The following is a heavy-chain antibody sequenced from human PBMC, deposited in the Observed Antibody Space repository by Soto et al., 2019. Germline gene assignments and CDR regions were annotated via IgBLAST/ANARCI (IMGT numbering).Heavy chain of an antibody. CDR1: GFTFSSYG. CDR2: ISYDGSNK. Sequence: PGGSLRLSCAASGFTFSSYGMHWVRQAPGKGLEWVAVISYDGSNKYYADSVKGRFTISRDNSKNTLSLQMNSLRAEDTAVYYCAKYCGSGSYSGMDVWGQGTTVTVSS. V-gene: IGHV3-30*18. D-gene: IGHD3-10*01. J-gene: IGHJ6*02. CDR3: AKYCGSGSYSGMDV.